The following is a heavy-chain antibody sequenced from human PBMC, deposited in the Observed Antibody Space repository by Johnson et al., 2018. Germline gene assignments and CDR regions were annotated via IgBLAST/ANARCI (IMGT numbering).Heavy chain of an antibody. Sequence: VQLQESGGGLVQPGGSLRLSCAASGFTFSSYWMHWVRQAPGKGLVWVSRINSDGTSTSYADSVKGRFTISRDNAKNSLYLQMNSLRAEDTAVYYWARVDDILTGYGQSKWTYYYMDVWGKGTTVTVSS. CDR2: INSDGTST. V-gene: IGHV3-74*01. CDR3: ARVDDILTGYGQSKWTYYYMDV. D-gene: IGHD3-9*01. J-gene: IGHJ6*03. CDR1: GFTFSSYW.